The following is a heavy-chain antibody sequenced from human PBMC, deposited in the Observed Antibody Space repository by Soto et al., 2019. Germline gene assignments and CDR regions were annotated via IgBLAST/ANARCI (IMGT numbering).Heavy chain of an antibody. CDR1: GFTFSNYD. Sequence: GGSLRLSCAASGFTFSNYDMSWVRQAPGMGLEWVSTISGGGGRIYYADSVKGRFTISRDNSKNTLYMQMNSLRAEDTAVHYCAKRPASLVCFDYWGQGTLVTVSS. CDR2: ISGGGGRI. CDR3: AKRPASLVCFDY. D-gene: IGHD2-2*01. V-gene: IGHV3-23*01. J-gene: IGHJ4*02.